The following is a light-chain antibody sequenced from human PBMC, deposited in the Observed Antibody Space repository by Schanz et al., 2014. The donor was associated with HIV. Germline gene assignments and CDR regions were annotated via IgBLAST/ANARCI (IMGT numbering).Light chain of an antibody. J-gene: IGLJ3*02. V-gene: IGLV2-14*03. CDR3: SSYAGNNNGV. Sequence: QSVLTQPASVSGSPGQSITISCTGTSSDVGGYNHVSWYRQHPGKAPKLMIYDVSNRPSGVSNRFSGSKSGNTASLTVSGLQAEDEADYYCSSYAGNNNGVFGGGTKLTVL. CDR1: SSDVGGYNH. CDR2: DVS.